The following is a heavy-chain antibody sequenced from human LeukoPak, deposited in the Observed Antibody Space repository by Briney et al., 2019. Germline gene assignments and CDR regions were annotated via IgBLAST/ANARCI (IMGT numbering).Heavy chain of an antibody. V-gene: IGHV4-59*01. J-gene: IGHJ6*03. Sequence: PSETLSLTCTVSGGSISSYFWSWIRQPPGKGLQWIGYIYYSGSTIYNPSLKSRVTISVDTSKNQFSLKLSSVTAADTAVYYCARDRGELYYYMDVWGKGTTVTISS. CDR1: GGSISSYF. D-gene: IGHD1-26*01. CDR3: ARDRGELYYYMDV. CDR2: IYYSGST.